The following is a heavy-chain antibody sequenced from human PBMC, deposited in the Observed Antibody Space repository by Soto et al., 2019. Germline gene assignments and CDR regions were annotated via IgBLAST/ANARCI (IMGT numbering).Heavy chain of an antibody. CDR2: IYYSGST. J-gene: IGHJ3*02. CDR1: GGSISSSSYY. D-gene: IGHD2-2*01. CDR3: ATKGVLMVVPAAWATFDI. V-gene: IGHV4-39*01. Sequence: QLQLQESGPGLVKPSETLSLTCTVSGGSISSSSYYWGWIRQPPGKGLEWIGSIYYSGSTYYNPSLKSRVTLSVDTSKHQFSLKLSSVTAADTAVYYCATKGVLMVVPAAWATFDIWGQGTMVTVSS.